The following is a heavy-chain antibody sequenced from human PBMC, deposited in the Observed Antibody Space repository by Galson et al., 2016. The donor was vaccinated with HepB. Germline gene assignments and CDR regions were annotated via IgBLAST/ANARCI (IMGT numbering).Heavy chain of an antibody. CDR3: ARDPWVDY. CDR2: ISSSSSTI. D-gene: IGHD1-26*01. Sequence: SLRLSCAASGFTFNTYSMNWVRQAPGKGLEWVSHISSSSSTIKYADSVKGRFTISRDNAKNSLYLQMNSLRDEDTAVYYCARDPWVDYWGQGTLVTASS. CDR1: GFTFNTYS. J-gene: IGHJ4*02. V-gene: IGHV3-48*02.